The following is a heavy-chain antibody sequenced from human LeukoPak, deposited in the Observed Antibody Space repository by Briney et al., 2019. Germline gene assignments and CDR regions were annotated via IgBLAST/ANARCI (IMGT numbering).Heavy chain of an antibody. Sequence: PSENLSLNCAVYGGSFSGYYWSWIRQPPGKGLEWIGEINHSGSTNYNPSLKSRVTISVDTSKNQFSLKLSSVTAADTAVYYCARTYWRYYFDYWGQGTLVTVSS. V-gene: IGHV4-34*01. CDR2: INHSGST. CDR1: GGSFSGYY. CDR3: ARTYWRYYFDY. J-gene: IGHJ4*02. D-gene: IGHD3-3*01.